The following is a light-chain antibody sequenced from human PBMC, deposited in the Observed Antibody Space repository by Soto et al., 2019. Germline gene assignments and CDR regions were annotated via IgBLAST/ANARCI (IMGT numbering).Light chain of an antibody. CDR3: SSYTSSNSLVL. CDR1: SSDVGGYDW. Sequence: QSALTQPASVSGSPGQSITISCTGTSSDVGGYDWVSWYQQHPGKAPKVLIYEVSDRPSGVSNRFSGSKSGNTASLTISGLQAEDEADYYCSSYTSSNSLVLFGGGTKLTVL. J-gene: IGLJ3*02. V-gene: IGLV2-14*01. CDR2: EVS.